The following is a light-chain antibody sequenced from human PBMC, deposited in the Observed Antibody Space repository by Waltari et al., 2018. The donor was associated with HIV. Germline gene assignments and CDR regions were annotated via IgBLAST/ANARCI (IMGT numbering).Light chain of an antibody. J-gene: IGKJ4*01. CDR3: QQYGSSLPLT. Sequence: EIVLTQTPGTLSLSTGERATLSCRASQSVSSSYLAWYQQKHGQTPRLLIYGASSRAAGIPDRFSGSGSGTDFTLTISRLEPEDFAVYYCQQYGSSLPLTFGGGTKVEIK. CDR2: GAS. CDR1: QSVSSSY. V-gene: IGKV3-20*01.